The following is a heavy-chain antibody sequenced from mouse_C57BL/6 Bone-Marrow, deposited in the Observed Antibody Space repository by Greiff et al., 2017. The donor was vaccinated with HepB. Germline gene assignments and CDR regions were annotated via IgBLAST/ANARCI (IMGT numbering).Heavy chain of an antibody. CDR1: GFTFSDYG. D-gene: IGHD1-1*01. V-gene: IGHV5-17*01. J-gene: IGHJ1*03. CDR2: ISSGSSTI. Sequence: EVQGVESGGGLVKPGGSLKLSCAASGFTFSDYGMHWVRQAPEKGLEWVAYISSGSSTIYYADTVKGRFTISRDNAKNTLFLQMTSLRSEDTAMYYCARRDTTVVSYWYFDVWGTGTTVTVSS. CDR3: ARRDTTVVSYWYFDV.